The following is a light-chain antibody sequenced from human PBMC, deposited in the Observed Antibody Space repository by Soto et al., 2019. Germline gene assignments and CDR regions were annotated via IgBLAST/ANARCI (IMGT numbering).Light chain of an antibody. CDR1: QGIISN. CDR2: GAS. CDR3: QQYYDWPRT. Sequence: DTVMTQSPVTLSGSPGERVTLSRRASQGIISNLAWYQQKRGQAPRVLIYGASTRATGVPDRFSGSGSGTEFPLTITRLQTEDSANYYCQQYYDWPRTFGQGTKVDIK. J-gene: IGKJ1*01. V-gene: IGKV3-15*01.